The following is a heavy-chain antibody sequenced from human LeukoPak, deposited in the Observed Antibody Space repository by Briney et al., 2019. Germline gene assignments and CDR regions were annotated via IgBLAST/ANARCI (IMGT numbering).Heavy chain of an antibody. CDR3: AKDNHGGGYDGYYFDY. J-gene: IGHJ4*02. D-gene: IGHD5-12*01. CDR1: GFTFSDYY. CDR2: ISSSGSTI. Sequence: PGGSLRLSCAASGFTFSDYYMSWIPQAPGKGLEWVSYISSSGSTIYYADSVKGRFTISRDNSKNTLYLQMNSLRAEDTAVYYCAKDNHGGGYDGYYFDYWGQGTLVTVSS. V-gene: IGHV3-11*04.